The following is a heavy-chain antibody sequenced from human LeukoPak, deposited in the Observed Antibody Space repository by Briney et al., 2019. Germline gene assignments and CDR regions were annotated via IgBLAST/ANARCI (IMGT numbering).Heavy chain of an antibody. Sequence: GGSLRLSCAASGFTFSSYAMTWVRQAPGKGLEWVSGISGSGGSTYYADSVKGRFTISRDNSKNTLYLQMNSLRAVDTAVYYCAKRGGSSGWRHYYYYYYMDVWGKGTTVTISS. J-gene: IGHJ6*03. CDR2: ISGSGGST. CDR1: GFTFSSYA. CDR3: AKRGGSSGWRHYYYYYYMDV. V-gene: IGHV3-23*01. D-gene: IGHD6-19*01.